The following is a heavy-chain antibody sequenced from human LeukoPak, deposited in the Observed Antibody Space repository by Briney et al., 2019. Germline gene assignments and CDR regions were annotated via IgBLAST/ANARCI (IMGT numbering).Heavy chain of an antibody. CDR2: IYHSGST. D-gene: IGHD2-2*01. CDR3: ARQWQSTGFDY. J-gene: IGHJ4*02. CDR1: GYSISSGYY. V-gene: IGHV4-38-2*01. Sequence: SETLSLTCAVSGYSISSGYYWGWIREPPGKGLEWIGSIYHSGSTHYNSSLKSRVTISVDISKNQFSLKLSSVTAADTAVYYCARQWQSTGFDYWRQRTLVTVSS.